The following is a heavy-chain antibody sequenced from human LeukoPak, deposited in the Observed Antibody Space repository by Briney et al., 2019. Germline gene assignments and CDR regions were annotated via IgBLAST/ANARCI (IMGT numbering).Heavy chain of an antibody. J-gene: IGHJ4*02. D-gene: IGHD3-22*01. Sequence: GGSLRLSCAASGFTFSSFWMSWVRQAPGKGLEWVANIKQDGSEKYDVDSVKGRFTISRDNAKNSLYLQMNSLRAEDTAVYYCARESYYYDSSGPRERDYWGQGTLVTVSS. V-gene: IGHV3-7*01. CDR2: IKQDGSEK. CDR3: ARESYYYDSSGPRERDY. CDR1: GFTFSSFW.